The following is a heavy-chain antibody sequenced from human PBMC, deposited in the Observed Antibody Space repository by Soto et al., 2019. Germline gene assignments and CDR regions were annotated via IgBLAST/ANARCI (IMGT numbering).Heavy chain of an antibody. CDR2: IYYGGTT. V-gene: IGHV4-31*03. CDR3: ARDSGYYYDSSGYFDY. D-gene: IGHD3-22*01. J-gene: IGHJ4*02. CDR1: GGSISSGSYY. Sequence: SETLSLTCTVSGGSISSGSYYWNWIRQHPGKGLEWIAYIYYGGTTYYNPSLKSRLTISIDTSKNQFSLKLSSVTAADTAVYYCARDSGYYYDSSGYFDYWGQGTLVTVSS.